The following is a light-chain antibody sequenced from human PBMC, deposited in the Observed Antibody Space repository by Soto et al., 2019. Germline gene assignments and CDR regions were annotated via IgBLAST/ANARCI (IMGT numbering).Light chain of an antibody. CDR2: DAS. CDR1: QSVSINS. Sequence: EVVLTQSPDTLPLSPGERATLSCRASQSVSINSLVWYQQKPGQAPRLLIYDASNRATGIPARFSGSGSGTDFTLTISSLEPEDFAVYYCQQRRTFGQGTKVEIK. V-gene: IGKV3D-20*02. J-gene: IGKJ1*01. CDR3: QQRRT.